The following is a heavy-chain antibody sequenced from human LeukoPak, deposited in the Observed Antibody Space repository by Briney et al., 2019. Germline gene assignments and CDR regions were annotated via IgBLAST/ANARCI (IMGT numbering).Heavy chain of an antibody. Sequence: HPGGSLRLSCAASGFTFTPYTMHWVRQAPGKGLQSVSYIDSSSNTIYYADSVEGRFTISRDNAKKSLYLQMNSLRAEDTAVYYCTRDKTAGAFDVWGQGTMVTVSS. D-gene: IGHD2-21*02. CDR2: IDSSSNTI. CDR3: TRDKTAGAFDV. J-gene: IGHJ3*01. CDR1: GFTFTPYT. V-gene: IGHV3-48*01.